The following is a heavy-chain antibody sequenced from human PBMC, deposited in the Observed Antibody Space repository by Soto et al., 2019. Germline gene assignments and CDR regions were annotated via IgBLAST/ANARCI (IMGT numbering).Heavy chain of an antibody. V-gene: IGHV4-59*08. D-gene: IGHD6-19*01. Sequence: SETLSLTCTVSGDSVTSYYWSWIRQPPGKGLEWIGYIDYSGSTNYNPSLKSRVTISVDTSKNQVPLKLTSVSAADTAVYYCTRSSTGWYYFDYWGQGTLVTVSS. CDR1: GDSVTSYY. J-gene: IGHJ4*02. CDR3: TRSSTGWYYFDY. CDR2: IDYSGST.